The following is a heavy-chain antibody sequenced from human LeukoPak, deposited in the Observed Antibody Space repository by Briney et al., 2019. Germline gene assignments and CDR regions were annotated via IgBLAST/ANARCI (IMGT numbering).Heavy chain of an antibody. CDR3: ARAPVRAYYDFWSGYPPNWFDP. CDR1: GGSISSGGYY. CDR2: IYYSGST. V-gene: IGHV4-61*08. D-gene: IGHD3-3*01. J-gene: IGHJ5*02. Sequence: SQTLSLTCTVSGGSISSGGYYWSWIRQHPGKGLEWIGYIYYSGSTNYNPSLKSRVTISVDTSKNQFSLKLSSVTAADTAVYYCARAPVRAYYDFWSGYPPNWFDPWGQGTLVTVSS.